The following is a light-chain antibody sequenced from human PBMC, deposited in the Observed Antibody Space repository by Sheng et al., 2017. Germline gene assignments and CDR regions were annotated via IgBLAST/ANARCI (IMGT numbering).Light chain of an antibody. Sequence: DIQMTQSPSSLSASVGRQSHHHLPGKSEYYQLFKLYQQKPGKAPKLPDLSFIQFAKWGPDFRFSGSGYGTDFTLTISSLQPEDFATYYCQQSFSTPFTFGPGTKVEVK. J-gene: IGKJ3*01. CDR2: FI. CDR3: QQSFSTPFT. V-gene: IGKV1-39*01. CDR1: EYYQL.